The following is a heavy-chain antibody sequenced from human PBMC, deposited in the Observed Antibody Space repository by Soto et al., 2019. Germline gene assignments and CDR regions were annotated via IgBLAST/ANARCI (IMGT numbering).Heavy chain of an antibody. D-gene: IGHD3-3*01. V-gene: IGHV3-23*01. CDR3: AKDVDFWSGYYIGYFDY. CDR2: ISGSGGST. Sequence: PGGSLRLSCAASGFTFSSYAMSWVRQAPGKGLEWVSAISGSGGSTYYADSVKGRFTISRDNSKNTLYLQMNSLRAEDTAVYYCAKDVDFWSGYYIGYFDYWGQGTLVTVSS. CDR1: GFTFSSYA. J-gene: IGHJ4*02.